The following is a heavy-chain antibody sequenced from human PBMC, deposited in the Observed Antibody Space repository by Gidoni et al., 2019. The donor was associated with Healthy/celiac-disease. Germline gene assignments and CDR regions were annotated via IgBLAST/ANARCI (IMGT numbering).Heavy chain of an antibody. CDR1: GFTFSSYG. J-gene: IGHJ6*02. CDR2: IWYDGSNK. CDR3: ARDRTTSYYYYGMDV. V-gene: IGHV3-33*01. D-gene: IGHD4-17*01. Sequence: VQLVESGGGVVQPGRSLRLSCAASGFTFSSYGIHWVRQAPGKGLEWVAVIWYDGSNKYYADSVKGRFTISRDNSKNTLYLQMNSLRAEDTAVYYCARDRTTSYYYYGMDVWGQGTTVTVSS.